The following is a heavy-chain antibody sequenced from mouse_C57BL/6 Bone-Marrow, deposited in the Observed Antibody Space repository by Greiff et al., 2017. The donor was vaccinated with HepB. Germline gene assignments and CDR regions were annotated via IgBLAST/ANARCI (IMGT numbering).Heavy chain of an antibody. V-gene: IGHV1-62-2*01. CDR3: ARHEPYYGSSYGYFDV. Sequence: VQLQQSGAELVKPGASVKLSCKASGYTFTEYTIHWVKQRSGQGLEWIGWFYPGSGSIKYNEKFKDKATLTSDKSSSTVYMELSRLTSEDSAVYYCARHEPYYGSSYGYFDVWGTGTTVTVSS. CDR2: FYPGSGSI. J-gene: IGHJ1*03. D-gene: IGHD1-1*01. CDR1: GYTFTEYT.